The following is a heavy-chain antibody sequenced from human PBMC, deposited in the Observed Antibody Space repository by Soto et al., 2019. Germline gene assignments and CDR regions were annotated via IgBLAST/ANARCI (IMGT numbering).Heavy chain of an antibody. Sequence: VGSLRLSGAASGFNFNVYSMNWVRQAPGKGLEWISSISSSSNYIHYRDSVRGRFTISRDNAKNSLYLQLDSLSVEDTAVYFCARDRGSEVFDSWGQGTLVTVSS. CDR2: ISSSSNYI. CDR1: GFNFNVYS. J-gene: IGHJ5*01. CDR3: ARDRGSEVFDS. D-gene: IGHD5-12*01. V-gene: IGHV3-21*01.